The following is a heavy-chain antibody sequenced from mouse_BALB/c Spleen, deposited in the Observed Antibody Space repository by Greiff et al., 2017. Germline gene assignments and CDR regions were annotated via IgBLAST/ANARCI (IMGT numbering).Heavy chain of an antibody. CDR1: GFSLTSYG. CDR2: IWAGGST. Sequence: VQLVESGPGLVAPSQSLSITCTVSGFSLTSYGVHWVRQPPGKGLEWLGVIWAGGSTNYNSALISRLSISKDNSKSQVFLIMNSLQTYDTAMYYCSRGEIMDYWGQGTSVTVSS. CDR3: SRGEIMDY. J-gene: IGHJ4*01. V-gene: IGHV2-9*02.